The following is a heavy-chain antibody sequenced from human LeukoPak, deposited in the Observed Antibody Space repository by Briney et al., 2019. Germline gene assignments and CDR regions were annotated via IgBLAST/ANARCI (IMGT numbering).Heavy chain of an antibody. CDR2: ISWNSGSI. CDR3: AKDVGGELPGYYFDY. V-gene: IGHV3-9*03. J-gene: IGHJ4*02. Sequence: GRSLRLSCAASGFTFDDYAMHWVRQAPGKGLEWVSGISWNSGSIGYADSVKGRLTISRDNAKNSLYLQMNSLRAEDMALYYCAKDVGGELPGYYFDYWGQGTLVTVSS. D-gene: IGHD1-26*01. CDR1: GFTFDDYA.